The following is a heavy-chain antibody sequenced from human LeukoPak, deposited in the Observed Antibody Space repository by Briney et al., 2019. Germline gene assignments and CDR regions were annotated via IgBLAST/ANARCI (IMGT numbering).Heavy chain of an antibody. J-gene: IGHJ5*02. CDR1: GYTLTELS. D-gene: IGHD3-9*01. CDR3: ATQATVIFWGET. V-gene: IGHV1-24*01. Sequence: ASVKVSCKVSGYTLTELSMHWVRQAPGKGLEWMGGFDPEDGETTYAQKFQGRVTMTEDTSTDTAYMELSSLRSEDTAVYYCATQATVIFWGETWGQGTLVTVSS. CDR2: FDPEDGET.